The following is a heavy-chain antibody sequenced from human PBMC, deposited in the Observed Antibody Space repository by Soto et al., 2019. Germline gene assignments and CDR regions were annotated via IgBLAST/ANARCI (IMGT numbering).Heavy chain of an antibody. CDR1: GYTFTSYD. V-gene: IGHV1-8*01. Sequence: QVQLVQSGAGVKKPGASVKVSCKASGYTFTSYDINWVRQATGQGLEWMGWMNPNSGNTGYAQKFQGRVTMTRNTSISTAYMELSSLRSEDTAVYYCARVEDDYGDYTTDYWGQGTLVTVSS. CDR2: MNPNSGNT. CDR3: ARVEDDYGDYTTDY. D-gene: IGHD4-17*01. J-gene: IGHJ4*02.